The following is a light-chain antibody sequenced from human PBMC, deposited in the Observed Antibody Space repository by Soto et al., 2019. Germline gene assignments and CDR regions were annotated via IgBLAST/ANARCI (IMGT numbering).Light chain of an antibody. CDR2: GNN. CDR1: SSNIGAGYD. CDR3: QSYDTSLSGVV. Sequence: QSVLTQAPSVSGAPGQRVTISCTGSSSNIGAGYDVHWYQQLPGTAPKLLIYGNNNRPSGVPDRFSGSKSGTSASLAITGLQAEDEADYYCQSYDTSLSGVVFGGETKLTVL. V-gene: IGLV1-40*01. J-gene: IGLJ2*01.